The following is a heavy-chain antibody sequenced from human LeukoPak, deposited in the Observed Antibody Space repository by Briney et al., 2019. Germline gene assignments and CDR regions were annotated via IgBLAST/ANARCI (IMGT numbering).Heavy chain of an antibody. CDR1: GGSISSYY. CDR2: IYYSGST. D-gene: IGHD6-19*01. Sequence: SETLSLTCTVSGGSISSYYWRWIGQPPGKGLEWIGDIYYSGSTNYNPSLKRRVTISVDTSKNQFSLKLSSVTAADTAVYYCARPAIAVAGTFWYFDLWGRGTLVTVSS. CDR3: ARPAIAVAGTFWYFDL. J-gene: IGHJ2*01. V-gene: IGHV4-59*08.